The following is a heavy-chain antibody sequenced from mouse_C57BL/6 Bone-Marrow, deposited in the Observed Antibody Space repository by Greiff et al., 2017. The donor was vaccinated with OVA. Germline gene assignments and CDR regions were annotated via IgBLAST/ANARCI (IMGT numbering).Heavy chain of an antibody. D-gene: IGHD1-1*01. V-gene: IGHV7-1*01. J-gene: IGHJ4*01. Sequence: EVKLVESGGGLVQSGRSLRLSCATSGFTFSDFYMEWVRQAPGKGLEWIAASRNKANDYTTEYSASVKGRFIVSRDTSQSILYLQMNALRAEDTAIYYCARDEYYGSHAMDYWGQGTSVTVSS. CDR3: ARDEYYGSHAMDY. CDR2: SRNKANDYTT. CDR1: GFTFSDFY.